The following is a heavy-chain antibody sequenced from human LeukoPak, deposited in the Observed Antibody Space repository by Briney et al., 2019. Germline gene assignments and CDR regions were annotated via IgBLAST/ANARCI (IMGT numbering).Heavy chain of an antibody. Sequence: RSLXLSCAASGFTFSSYGMHWVRQAPGKGLEWVAVIWYDGSNKYYADSVKGRFTISRDNSKNTLYLQMNSLRAEDTAVYYCAKGYCSSTSCPYYYYYYYMDVWSKGTTVTVSS. D-gene: IGHD2-2*01. CDR1: GFTFSSYG. CDR2: IWYDGSNK. CDR3: AKGYCSSTSCPYYYYYYYMDV. V-gene: IGHV3-33*06. J-gene: IGHJ6*03.